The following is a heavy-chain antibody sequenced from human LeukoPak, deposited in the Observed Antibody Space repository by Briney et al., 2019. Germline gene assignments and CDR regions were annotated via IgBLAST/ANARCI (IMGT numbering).Heavy chain of an antibody. CDR1: GYTFTSYG. Sequence: GASVKVSCKASGYTFTSYGISWVRQAPGQGLEWMGIINPSGGSTSYAQKFQGRVTMTRDTSTSTVYMELSSLRSEDTAVYYCARDHRHTAMDYWGQGTLVTVSS. D-gene: IGHD5-18*01. CDR2: INPSGGST. J-gene: IGHJ4*02. V-gene: IGHV1-46*01. CDR3: ARDHRHTAMDY.